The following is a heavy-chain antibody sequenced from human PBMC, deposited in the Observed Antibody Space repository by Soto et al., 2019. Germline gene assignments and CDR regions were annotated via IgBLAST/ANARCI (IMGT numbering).Heavy chain of an antibody. V-gene: IGHV1-46*01. CDR2: INPSGGST. D-gene: IGHD6-19*01. J-gene: IGHJ4*02. Sequence: GASVKVSCKASGYTFTSYYMHWVRQAPGQGLEWMGIINPSGGSTSYAQKFQGRVTMTRDTSTSTVYMELSSLRSEDTAVYYCATIAVAGVFDYWGQGTLVTVYS. CDR1: GYTFTSYY. CDR3: ATIAVAGVFDY.